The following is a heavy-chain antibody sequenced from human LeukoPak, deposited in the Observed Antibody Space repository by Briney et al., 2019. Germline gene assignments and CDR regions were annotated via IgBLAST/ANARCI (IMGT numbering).Heavy chain of an antibody. CDR3: AKGQAGYYYYYMDV. CDR2: IRYDGSNK. J-gene: IGHJ6*03. Sequence: QPGGSLRLSCAASGFTFSSYGMHWVRQAPGKGLEWVAFIRYDGSNKYYADSVKGRFTISRDNSKNTLFLQMNSLRAEDTAVYYCAKGQAGYYYYYMDVWGKGTTVTISS. CDR1: GFTFSSYG. V-gene: IGHV3-30*02.